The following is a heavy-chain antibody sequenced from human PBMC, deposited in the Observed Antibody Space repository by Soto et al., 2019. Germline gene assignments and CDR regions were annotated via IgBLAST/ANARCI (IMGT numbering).Heavy chain of an antibody. CDR2: IYYSGNT. Sequence: SETLSLTCTVSGGSISSRSNYWGWVRQPPGKGLEWIASIYYSGNTYYNPSLNSRVTISVDTSKSQFSLKLSSVTAADTAVYYCVRVISSSSSLGLRYYYYGMDVWGQGTMVTVSS. D-gene: IGHD6-6*01. V-gene: IGHV4-39*01. J-gene: IGHJ6*02. CDR3: VRVISSSSSLGLRYYYYGMDV. CDR1: GGSISSRSNY.